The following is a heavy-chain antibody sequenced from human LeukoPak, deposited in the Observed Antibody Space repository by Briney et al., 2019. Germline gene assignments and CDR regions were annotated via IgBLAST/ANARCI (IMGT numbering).Heavy chain of an antibody. CDR3: ARRVGYNFGTEHAFDV. CDR2: IYYSGST. J-gene: IGHJ3*01. CDR1: GGSISSSY. Sequence: SETLSLTCTVSGGSISSSYWSWIRQPPGKRLEWIGYIYYSGSTNYNPSLKSRVTISVDTSKNQFSLKLSSVTAADTAMYYCARRVGYNFGTEHAFDVWGPGTMVTVSS. V-gene: IGHV4-59*08. D-gene: IGHD3-3*01.